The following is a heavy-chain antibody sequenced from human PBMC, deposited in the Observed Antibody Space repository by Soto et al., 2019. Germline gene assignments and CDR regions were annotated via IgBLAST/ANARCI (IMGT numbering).Heavy chain of an antibody. D-gene: IGHD2-15*01. CDR3: AKDIGYCSGGSCYRSGMDV. CDR2: ISWNSGSI. J-gene: IGHJ6*02. V-gene: IGHV3-9*01. CDR1: GFTFDDYA. Sequence: VQLVESGGGLVQPGRSLRLSCAASGFTFDDYAMHWVRQAPGKGLEWVSGISWNSGSIGYADSVKGRFTISRDNAKNSLYLQMNSLRAEDTALYYCAKDIGYCSGGSCYRSGMDVWGQGTTVTVSS.